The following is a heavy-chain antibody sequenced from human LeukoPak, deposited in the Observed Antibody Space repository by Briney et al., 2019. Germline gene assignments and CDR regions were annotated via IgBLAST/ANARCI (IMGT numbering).Heavy chain of an antibody. D-gene: IGHD3-22*01. V-gene: IGHV4-59*01. CDR2: IYYSGST. CDR1: GVSFSSYY. J-gene: IGHJ4*02. CDR3: AGASYDSSGVH. Sequence: PSETLSLSCTVSGVSFSSYYWSWIRQPPGKGLEWIGYIYYSGSTNYNPSLTSRVTISVDTSKNQFSLKLSSVTAADTAVYYCAGASYDSSGVHWGQGTLVTVSS.